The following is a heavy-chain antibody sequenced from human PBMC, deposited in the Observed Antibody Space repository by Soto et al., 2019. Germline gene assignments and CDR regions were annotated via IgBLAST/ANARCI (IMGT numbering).Heavy chain of an antibody. CDR2: ISGDGSNK. V-gene: IGHV3-30-3*01. D-gene: IGHD5-12*01. CDR3: ARDARDGYNLYFDY. CDR1: GFTFTSYA. J-gene: IGHJ4*02. Sequence: QVQLVEAGGGVVQPGRALRLSCAASGFTFTSYAMHWVRQAPGKGLEWVAVISGDGSNKYYADSVKGRFTISRDNSKNTLYLQMNSLRAEDRAVYYCARDARDGYNLYFDYWGQGTLVTVSS.